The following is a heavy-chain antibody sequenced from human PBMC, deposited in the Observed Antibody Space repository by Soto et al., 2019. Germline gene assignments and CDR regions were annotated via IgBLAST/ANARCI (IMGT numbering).Heavy chain of an antibody. CDR1: VFTFSSYS. J-gene: IGHJ4*02. V-gene: IGHV3-21*01. CDR2: ISSSSSYI. Sequence: PWWSLRLSCAASVFTFSSYSMNWFRQAPGKGLEWVSSISSSSSYIYYADSVKGRFTISRDNAKNSLYLQMNSLRAEDTAVYYCARDSAAAGNPFDYWGQGTLVTVSS. CDR3: ARDSAAAGNPFDY. D-gene: IGHD6-13*01.